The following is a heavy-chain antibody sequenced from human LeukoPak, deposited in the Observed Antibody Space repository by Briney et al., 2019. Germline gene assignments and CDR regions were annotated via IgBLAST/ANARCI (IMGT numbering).Heavy chain of an antibody. CDR3: ARGSPSYYDSWSGYYPGLFDY. Sequence: SETLSLTCAVYGGSFSGYYWSWIRQPPGKGLEWIGEINHSGSTNYNPSLKSRVTISVDTSKNQFSLKLSSVTAADTAVYYCARGSPSYYDSWSGYYPGLFDYWGQGTLVTVSS. J-gene: IGHJ4*02. D-gene: IGHD3-3*01. CDR2: INHSGST. V-gene: IGHV4-34*01. CDR1: GGSFSGYY.